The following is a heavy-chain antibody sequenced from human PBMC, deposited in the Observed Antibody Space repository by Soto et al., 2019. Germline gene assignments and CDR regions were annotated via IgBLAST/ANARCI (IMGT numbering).Heavy chain of an antibody. D-gene: IGHD5-18*01. V-gene: IGHV3-23*01. CDR1: GFTFSSYA. CDR2: ISGSGGST. Sequence: GGSLRLSCAASGFTFSSYAMSWVRQAPGKGLEWVSAISGSGGSTYYADSVKGRFTISRDNSKNTLYLQMNSLRAEDTAVYYCAKDKYEYSYDYYYYGMDVWGQGTTVTVSS. J-gene: IGHJ6*02. CDR3: AKDKYEYSYDYYYYGMDV.